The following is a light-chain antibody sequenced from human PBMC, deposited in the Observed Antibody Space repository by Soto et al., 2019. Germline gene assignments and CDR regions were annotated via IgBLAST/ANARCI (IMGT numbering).Light chain of an antibody. CDR1: QSVTASY. V-gene: IGKV3-20*01. CDR2: GAS. CDR3: HQYGVSSGT. J-gene: IGKJ2*01. Sequence: EIVLTQSPGTLSLSPGERATLSCRASQSVTASYLAWYQQKPGQAPRLLIYGASTRATAIPDRFSGSGSGTDFTLTISRLEPEDLAVYYCHQYGVSSGTFGQGTNLEIK.